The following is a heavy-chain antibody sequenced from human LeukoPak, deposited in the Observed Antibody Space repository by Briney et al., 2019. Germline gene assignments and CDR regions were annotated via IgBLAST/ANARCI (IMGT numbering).Heavy chain of an antibody. J-gene: IGHJ4*02. D-gene: IGHD2-15*01. CDR3: ATPLVDGTTVHY. Sequence: GGSLRLSCAASGFTFSSYAMSWVRQVPGKGLEWVSAISGSGGSTYYADSVKGRFTISRDNSKNTLYLQMNSLRAEGTAVYYCATPLVDGTTVHYWGQGTLVTVSS. V-gene: IGHV3-23*01. CDR1: GFTFSSYA. CDR2: ISGSGGST.